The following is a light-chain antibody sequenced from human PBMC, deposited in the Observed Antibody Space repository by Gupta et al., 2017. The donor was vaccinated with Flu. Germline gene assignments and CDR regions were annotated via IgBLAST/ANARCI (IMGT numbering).Light chain of an antibody. CDR3: QQYGSLNA. CDR1: QSFRVNY. CDR2: RAS. J-gene: IGKJ5*01. V-gene: IGKV3-20*01. Sequence: ERVPRSCRASQSFRVNYLAWYQQRPGQAPRLLISRASNRAPGIPDRFSGSGSGTDFTLTIRRLEPEDFAVYYCQQYGSLNAFGHGTRL.